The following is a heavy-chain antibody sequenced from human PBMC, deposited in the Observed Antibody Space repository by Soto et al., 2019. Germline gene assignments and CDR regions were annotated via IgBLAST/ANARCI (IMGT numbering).Heavy chain of an antibody. CDR2: INPNSGGT. CDR1: GYTFSGFY. D-gene: IGHD6-19*01. V-gene: IGHV1-2*02. CDR3: ASAAVTGTAGLDF. Sequence: ASVKVSCKASGYTFSGFYMHWVRQAPGQGLEWMGWINPNSGGTKSAEKFQGRVAMTRDTSISTAYMELSRLTSDDTAVYYCASAAVTGTAGLDFWGQGTQVTVSS. J-gene: IGHJ4*02.